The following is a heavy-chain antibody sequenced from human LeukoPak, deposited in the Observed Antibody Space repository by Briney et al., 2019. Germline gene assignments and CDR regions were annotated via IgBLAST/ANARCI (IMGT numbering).Heavy chain of an antibody. D-gene: IGHD6-19*01. CDR3: TTGYSSGWYNEGNY. V-gene: IGHV3-7*01. CDR1: GFTFSRYW. CDR2: IKQDGSGE. J-gene: IGHJ4*02. Sequence: GASLRLSCVASGFTFSRYWMSWVRQAPGKGLEWVAKIKQDGSGEYYLDSVKGRFTISRDNAKNSLYLQMNSLRADDTAVYFCTTGYSSGWYNEGNYLGQGTLVTVSS.